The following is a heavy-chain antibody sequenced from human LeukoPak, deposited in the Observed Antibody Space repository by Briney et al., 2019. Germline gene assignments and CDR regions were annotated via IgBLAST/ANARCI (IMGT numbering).Heavy chain of an antibody. D-gene: IGHD3-10*01. V-gene: IGHV3-23*01. CDR3: AKDASGFFRPYYFDY. CDR1: GFTFSSYA. Sequence: GGSLRLSCAASGFTFSSYAMSWVRQAPGKGLEWVSAISGSGGSTYYADSVKGRFTISRDNSKNTLFLQMNSLRAEDTAVYYCAKDASGFFRPYYFDYWGQGTLVTVSS. J-gene: IGHJ4*02. CDR2: ISGSGGST.